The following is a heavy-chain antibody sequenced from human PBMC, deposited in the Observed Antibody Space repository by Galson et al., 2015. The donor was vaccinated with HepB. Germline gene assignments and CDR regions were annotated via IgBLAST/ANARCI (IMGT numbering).Heavy chain of an antibody. D-gene: IGHD4-17*01. V-gene: IGHV3-30*18. CDR2: ISYDGSNK. CDR1: GFTFSSYG. CDR3: ANDIGRDYGDYLGWFDY. J-gene: IGHJ4*02. Sequence: SLRLSCAASGFTFSSYGMHWVRQAPGKGLEWVAVISYDGSNKYYADSVKGRFTISRDNSKNTLYLQMNSLRAEDTAVYYCANDIGRDYGDYLGWFDYWGQGTLVTVSS.